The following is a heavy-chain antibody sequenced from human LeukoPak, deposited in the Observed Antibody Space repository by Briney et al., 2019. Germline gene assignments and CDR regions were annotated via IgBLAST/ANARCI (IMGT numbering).Heavy chain of an antibody. CDR1: GDSISSDNYY. Sequence: SETLSLTCTVSGDSISSDNYYWNWIRQPPGKGLEWIGYIYYSGSTYYNPSLKSRITISVDTSKNQFSLKLSSVTVADTAVYYCARAPYSSSSARHIDYWGQGTLITVSS. CDR3: ARAPYSSSSARHIDY. V-gene: IGHV4-30-4*01. CDR2: IYYSGST. J-gene: IGHJ4*02. D-gene: IGHD6-6*01.